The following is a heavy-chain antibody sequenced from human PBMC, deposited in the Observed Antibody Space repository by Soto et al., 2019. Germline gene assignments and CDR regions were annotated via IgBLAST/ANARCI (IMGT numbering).Heavy chain of an antibody. D-gene: IGHD3-16*01. CDR2: INHSGST. CDR1: GGSISTYY. J-gene: IGHJ6*02. CDR3: ARGGGFNFGFDYYYGMDV. V-gene: IGHV4-34*01. Sequence: QVQLQQWGAGLLKPSETLSLTCAVYGGSISTYYWSWVRQPPGKGLEWMGEINHSGSTNYNPSLKSRVTMSVDTSKNQRSLKMTSVTAADTAVYYCARGGGFNFGFDYYYGMDVWGQGTTVTVSS.